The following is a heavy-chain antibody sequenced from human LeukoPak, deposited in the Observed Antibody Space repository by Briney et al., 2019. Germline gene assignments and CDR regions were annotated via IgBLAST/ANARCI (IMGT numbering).Heavy chain of an antibody. D-gene: IGHD3-10*01. V-gene: IGHV3-11*01. CDR3: ARDALGSYDY. J-gene: IGHJ4*02. Sequence: GGPLRLSCAASGFPFSDYYMFWIRQAPGKGLEWISYISNSGSTMYYADSVKGRFTISRDNSKNTLYLLMNNLRAEDTAVYYCARDALGSYDYWGQGSLVTVSS. CDR1: GFPFSDYY. CDR2: ISNSGSTM.